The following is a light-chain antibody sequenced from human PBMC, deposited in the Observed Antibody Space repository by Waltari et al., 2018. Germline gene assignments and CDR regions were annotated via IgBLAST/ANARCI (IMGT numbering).Light chain of an antibody. J-gene: IGLJ3*02. CDR2: DIT. Sequence: QSALTQPPSASGSPGQSVTISCTGTNSDIGGYNYVSWYQQHPGKAPKLIIYDITKRPSGVPDRFSGSKSGNTASLTVSGLQAEDEADYYCISYAGSNNWVFGGGTKLTVL. CDR1: NSDIGGYNY. CDR3: ISYAGSNNWV. V-gene: IGLV2-8*01.